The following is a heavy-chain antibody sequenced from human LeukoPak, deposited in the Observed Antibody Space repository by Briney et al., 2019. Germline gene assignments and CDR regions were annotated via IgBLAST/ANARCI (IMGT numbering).Heavy chain of an antibody. CDR2: IYYSGST. J-gene: IGHJ4*02. D-gene: IGHD3-10*01. CDR1: GGSISSGVYY. CDR3: ARVSVVRGFDY. Sequence: SETLSLTCTVSGGSISSGVYYWSWIRQHPGKGLEWIGYIYYSGSTYYNPSLKSRVTISVDTSKNQFSLKLSSVTAADTAVYYCARVSVVRGFDYWGQGTLVTVSS. V-gene: IGHV4-31*03.